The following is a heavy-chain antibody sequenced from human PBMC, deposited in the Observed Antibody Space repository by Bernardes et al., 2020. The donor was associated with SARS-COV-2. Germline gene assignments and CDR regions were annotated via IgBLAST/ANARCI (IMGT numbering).Heavy chain of an antibody. J-gene: IGHJ6*02. V-gene: IGHV4-31*03. D-gene: IGHD6-13*01. CDR3: ARDQVAAAGTGYYYYYGMDV. Sequence: SETLSLTCTVSGGSISSGGYYWSWIRQHPGKGLEWIGYIYYSGSTYYNPSLKSRVTISVDTSKNQFSLKLSSVTAADTAVYYCARDQVAAAGTGYYYYYGMDVWGQGTTVTVSS. CDR2: IYYSGST. CDR1: GGSISSGGYY.